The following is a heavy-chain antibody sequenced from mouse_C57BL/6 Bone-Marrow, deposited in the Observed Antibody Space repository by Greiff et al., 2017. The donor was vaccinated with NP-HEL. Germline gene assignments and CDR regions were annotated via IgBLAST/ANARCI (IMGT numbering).Heavy chain of an antibody. D-gene: IGHD2-1*01. CDR1: GYTFTSYG. Sequence: QVQLKQSGAELARPGASVKLSCKASGYTFTSYGISWVKQRTGQGLEWIGEIYPRSGNTYYNEKFKGKATLTADKSSSTAYLELRSLTSEDSAVYFCARRGYGKGYFDVWGTGTTVTVSS. CDR3: ARRGYGKGYFDV. V-gene: IGHV1-81*01. CDR2: IYPRSGNT. J-gene: IGHJ1*03.